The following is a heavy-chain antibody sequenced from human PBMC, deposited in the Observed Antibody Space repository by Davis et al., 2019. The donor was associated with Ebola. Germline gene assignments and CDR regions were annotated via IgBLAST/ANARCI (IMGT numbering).Heavy chain of an antibody. CDR2: IRNKASSYIT. CDR1: GFTFSSYA. CDR3: GRATSGTYLLNY. V-gene: IGHV3-72*01. J-gene: IGHJ4*02. Sequence: PGGSLRLSCAASGFTFSSYAMHWVRQAPGMGLEWVGRIRNKASSYITEYAASVKDRFIISRDDSKDSLYLQMNSLKTEDTAVYYCGRATSGTYLLNYWGQGTLVTVSS. D-gene: IGHD1-26*01.